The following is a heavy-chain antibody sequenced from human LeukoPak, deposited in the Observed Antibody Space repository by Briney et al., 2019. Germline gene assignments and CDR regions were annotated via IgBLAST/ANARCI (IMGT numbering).Heavy chain of an antibody. CDR2: TKYDGSEK. D-gene: IGHD6-13*01. Sequence: GGSLRLSCAASGFTFSSYWMSWVRQAPGKGLEWVANTKYDGSEKYYVDSVKGRFTISRDNAKNSLYLQMNSLRAEDTAVYYCARDIEAAGLFLDYWGQGTLVTVSS. CDR1: GFTFSSYW. J-gene: IGHJ4*02. CDR3: ARDIEAAGLFLDY. V-gene: IGHV3-7*01.